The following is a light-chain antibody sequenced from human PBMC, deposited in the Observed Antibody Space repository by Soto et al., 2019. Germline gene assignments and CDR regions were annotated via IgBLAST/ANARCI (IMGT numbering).Light chain of an antibody. CDR3: CSYAGSYTSPYV. Sequence: QSALTQPPSVSGSPGQSVTISCTGTSSDVGGYNYVSWYQQHPGRAPKLLIYDVRKWPSGVPDRFSGSKFGDTASLTISGLQPEDEADYYCCSYAGSYTSPYVFGTGTKVTV. CDR2: DVR. CDR1: SSDVGGYNY. J-gene: IGLJ1*01. V-gene: IGLV2-11*01.